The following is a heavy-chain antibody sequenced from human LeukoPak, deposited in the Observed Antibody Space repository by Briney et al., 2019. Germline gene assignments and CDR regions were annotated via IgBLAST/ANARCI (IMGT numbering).Heavy chain of an antibody. Sequence: PGGSLRLSCAASGFTLSNYAMRWVRQAPGKGLEWVSGISGSGGSTYYADSVEGRFTISRDNSKNTLYLQMNSLRAGDTAVYYCAKVEQWPNWLDPWGQGTLVTVSS. V-gene: IGHV3-23*01. CDR3: AKVEQWPNWLDP. J-gene: IGHJ5*02. CDR2: ISGSGGST. D-gene: IGHD6-19*01. CDR1: GFTLSNYA.